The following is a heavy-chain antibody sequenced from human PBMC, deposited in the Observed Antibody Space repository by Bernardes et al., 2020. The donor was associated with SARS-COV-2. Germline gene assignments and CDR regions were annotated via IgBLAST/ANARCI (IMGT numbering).Heavy chain of an antibody. D-gene: IGHD3-9*01. CDR1: GFTFSSYE. Sequence: GGSLRLSCAASGFTFSSYEMNWVRQAPGKGLEWVSYISISGSTIYYADSVKGRFTISRDNAKNSLYLQMNSLRAEDTAVYYCARDRLRYFEPDAFDIWGQGTMVTVSS. J-gene: IGHJ3*02. V-gene: IGHV3-48*03. CDR2: ISISGSTI. CDR3: ARDRLRYFEPDAFDI.